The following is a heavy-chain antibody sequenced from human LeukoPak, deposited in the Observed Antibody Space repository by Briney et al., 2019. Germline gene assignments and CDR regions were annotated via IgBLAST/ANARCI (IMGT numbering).Heavy chain of an antibody. Sequence: GGSLRLSCAASGFTFNTYNMNWVRQAPGKGLEWVSSISSSSSYIYYADSVKGRFTISRDNAKNSLYLQMNSLRAEDTAVYYCARAVGHSSSNYMDVWGKGTTVTVSS. V-gene: IGHV3-21*01. D-gene: IGHD6-6*01. J-gene: IGHJ6*03. CDR1: GFTFNTYN. CDR3: ARAVGHSSSNYMDV. CDR2: ISSSSSYI.